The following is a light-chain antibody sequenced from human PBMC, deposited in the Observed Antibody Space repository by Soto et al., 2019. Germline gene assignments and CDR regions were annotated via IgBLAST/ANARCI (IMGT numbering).Light chain of an antibody. CDR2: GNS. Sequence: QSVLTQPPSVSGAPGQRVTISCTGSSSNIGADYDVHWYQQLPGTAPKLLIYGNSNRPSGVPDRFSGSKSGTSASLAITGLQAEDEADYYCQSYDSSLSGYVFGTGTK. V-gene: IGLV1-40*01. J-gene: IGLJ1*01. CDR3: QSYDSSLSGYV. CDR1: SSNIGADYD.